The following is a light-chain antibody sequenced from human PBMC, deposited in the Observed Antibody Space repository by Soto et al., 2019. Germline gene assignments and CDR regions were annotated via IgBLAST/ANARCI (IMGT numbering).Light chain of an antibody. CDR1: QSISSY. J-gene: IGKJ1*01. CDR3: QQSYSTLLT. Sequence: DIQMTQSPSSLSASVGDRVTIACRASQSISSYLNWYQHKPGKAPKLLIYAASSLQSGVPSRFSGSGSGTDFILIISSLQPEDFATYYCQQSYSTLLTFGQGTKMEIK. CDR2: AAS. V-gene: IGKV1-39*01.